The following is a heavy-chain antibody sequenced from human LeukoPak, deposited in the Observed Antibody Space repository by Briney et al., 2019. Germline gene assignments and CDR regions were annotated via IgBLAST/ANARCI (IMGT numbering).Heavy chain of an antibody. J-gene: IGHJ4*02. V-gene: IGHV3-66*01. CDR3: ARLRWIGDLSDN. D-gene: IGHD3-10*01. CDR2: IHSGGST. CDR1: GFTVSSNY. Sequence: PGGSLRLSCAASGFTVSSNYMAWVRQAPGKGLDWVSLIHSGGSTYYADPVEGRFTISRDNFRNTLYLQMNSLRTEDTAVYYCARLRWIGDLSDNWGQGTLVTVSS.